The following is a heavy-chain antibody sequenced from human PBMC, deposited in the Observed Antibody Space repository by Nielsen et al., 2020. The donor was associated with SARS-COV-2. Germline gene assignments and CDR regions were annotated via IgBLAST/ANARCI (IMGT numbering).Heavy chain of an antibody. J-gene: IGHJ4*02. D-gene: IGHD3-22*01. Sequence: SVKVSCKASGGTFSSYAISWVRQAPGQGLEWMGGIIPIFGTANYAQKFQGRVTITADKSTSTAYMELRSLRSDDTAVYYCARDPSYYYDSSGLGYWGQGTLVTVSS. CDR2: IIPIFGTA. CDR1: GGTFSSYA. V-gene: IGHV1-69*06. CDR3: ARDPSYYYDSSGLGY.